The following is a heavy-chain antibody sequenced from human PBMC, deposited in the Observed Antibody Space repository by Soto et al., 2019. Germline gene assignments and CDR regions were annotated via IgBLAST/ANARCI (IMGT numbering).Heavy chain of an antibody. Sequence: GGSLRLSCAASGFTFSSYAMHWVRQAPGKGLEWVAVISYDGSNKYYADSVKGRFTISRDNSKNTLYLQMNSLRAEDTAVYYCARGGYSYGPTSYYYYGMDVWGQGTTVTVSS. D-gene: IGHD5-18*01. CDR3: ARGGYSYGPTSYYYYGMDV. CDR1: GFTFSSYA. CDR2: ISYDGSNK. J-gene: IGHJ6*02. V-gene: IGHV3-30-3*01.